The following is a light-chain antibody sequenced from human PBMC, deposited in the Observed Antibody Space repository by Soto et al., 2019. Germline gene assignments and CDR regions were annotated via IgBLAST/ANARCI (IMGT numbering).Light chain of an antibody. V-gene: IGLV1-51*01. CDR2: DAN. Sequence: QSVLTQPPSVSAAPGQKVIISCSGSSSNIGNNYVSWYQQLPGTAPRLLIYDANKRPSEIPDRFSGSKSATSATLGITGLQTGDEADYNCGACDTSLSGVVFGGGTKLTVL. J-gene: IGLJ2*01. CDR1: SSNIGNNY. CDR3: GACDTSLSGVV.